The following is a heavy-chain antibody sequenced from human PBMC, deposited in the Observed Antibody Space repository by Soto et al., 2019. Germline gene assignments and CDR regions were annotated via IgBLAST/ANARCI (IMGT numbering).Heavy chain of an antibody. CDR2: INSDGSST. Sequence: GGSLRLSCAASGFTFSSYWMHWVRQAPGKGLVWVSRINSDGSSTSYADSVKGRFTISRDNAKNTLYPQMNSLRAEDTAVYYCARVYGGYLDYFDYWGQGTLVTVSS. J-gene: IGHJ4*02. CDR1: GFTFSSYW. D-gene: IGHD5-12*01. V-gene: IGHV3-74*01. CDR3: ARVYGGYLDYFDY.